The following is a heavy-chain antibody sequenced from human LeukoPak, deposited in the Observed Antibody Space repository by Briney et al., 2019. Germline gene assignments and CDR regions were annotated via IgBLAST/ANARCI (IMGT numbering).Heavy chain of an antibody. CDR3: ARTLSPVAIGFEY. J-gene: IGHJ4*02. V-gene: IGHV5-51*01. CDR1: GYSFTSYW. CDR2: IYPGNSDT. Sequence: HGESLKISCKASGYSFTSYWIGWVRQMPGKGLEWMAIIYPGNSDTRYSPSFQGQVTISADKSISTAYLQWSSLKASDTAMYYCARTLSPVAIGFEYWGQGTLVTVSS. D-gene: IGHD5-12*01.